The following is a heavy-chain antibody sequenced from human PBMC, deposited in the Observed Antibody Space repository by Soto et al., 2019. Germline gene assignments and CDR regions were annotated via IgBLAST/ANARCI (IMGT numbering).Heavy chain of an antibody. CDR1: GGSFIGYY. CDR2: INHSGST. V-gene: IGHV4-34*01. D-gene: IGHD4-17*01. CDR3: AREYGDYGVIDY. J-gene: IGHJ4*02. Sequence: SETLSLTCAVYGGSFIGYYWSWIRQPPGKGLEWIGEINHSGSTNYNPSLKSRVTISVDTSKNQFSLKLSSVTAADTAVYYCAREYGDYGVIDYWGQGTLVTVSS.